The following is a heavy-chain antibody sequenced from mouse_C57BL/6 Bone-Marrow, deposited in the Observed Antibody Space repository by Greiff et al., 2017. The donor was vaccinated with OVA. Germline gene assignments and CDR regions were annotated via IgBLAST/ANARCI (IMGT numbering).Heavy chain of an antibody. D-gene: IGHD1-3*01. CDR1: GYTFTSYW. J-gene: IGHJ2*01. Sequence: VQLQQSGAELAKPGASVKLSCKASGYTFTSYWMHWVKQRPGQGLEWIGYINPSSGYTKSNQKFKDKATLTADKSSSTAYMQLSSPTYGDYTVYYCARSGPNNYSSSLYYLDYWGQGTTLTVSS. V-gene: IGHV1-7*01. CDR3: ARSGPNNYSSSLYYLDY. CDR2: INPSSGYT.